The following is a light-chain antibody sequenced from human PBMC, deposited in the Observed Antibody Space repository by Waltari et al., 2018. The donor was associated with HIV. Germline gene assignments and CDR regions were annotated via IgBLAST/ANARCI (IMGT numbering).Light chain of an antibody. J-gene: IGLJ2*01. CDR2: WVN. Sequence: SALTQPASVSGSPGQSVTISCTGTSYEFDLHNFLSWYQQHPGKAPQLIIFWVNSRPSGISSRFSASKSGDTASLTISGLQSGDEADYYCTTYTAKDSLLIGSGTKLTVL. CDR1: SYEFDLHNF. CDR3: TTYTAKDSLL. V-gene: IGLV2-14*01.